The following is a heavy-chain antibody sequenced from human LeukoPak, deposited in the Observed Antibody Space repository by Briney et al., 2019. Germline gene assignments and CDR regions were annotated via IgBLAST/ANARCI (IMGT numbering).Heavy chain of an antibody. D-gene: IGHD4-23*01. CDR2: IYYSGST. CDR3: ARIDYGGNSALDY. CDR1: GGSISSSSYY. V-gene: IGHV4-61*05. J-gene: IGHJ4*02. Sequence: PSETLSLTCTVSGGSISSSSYYWGWIRQPPGKGLEWIGYIYYSGSTNYNPSLKSRVTISVDTSKNQFSLKLSSVTAADTAVYYCARIDYGGNSALDYWGQGTLVTVSS.